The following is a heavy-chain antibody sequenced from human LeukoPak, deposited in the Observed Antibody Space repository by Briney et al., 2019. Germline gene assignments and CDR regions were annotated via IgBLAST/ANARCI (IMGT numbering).Heavy chain of an antibody. Sequence: GGSLRLSCAASGFTVSSYVMHWVRQAPGKGLEWVAVISYDGSNKFYADSVRGRFTISRDNSKNTLYLQMNTLRAEDTAVYYCVRGISWIQLWADSWGQGTLVTVSS. J-gene: IGHJ5*02. CDR3: VRGISWIQLWADS. V-gene: IGHV3-30-3*01. CDR2: ISYDGSNK. D-gene: IGHD5-18*01. CDR1: GFTVSSYV.